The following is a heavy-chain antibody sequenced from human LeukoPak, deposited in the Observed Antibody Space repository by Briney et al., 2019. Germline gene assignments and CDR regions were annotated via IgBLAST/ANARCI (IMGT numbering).Heavy chain of an antibody. CDR3: ALPGYSGNSVGWDY. D-gene: IGHD4-23*01. CDR2: IIPILGIA. Sequence: SVKVSCKASGGTFSSYAISWVRQAPGQGLEWMGRIIPILGIANYAQKFQGRVTITADKSTSTAYMELSSLRSEDTAVYYCALPGYSGNSVGWDYWGQGTLVTVSS. V-gene: IGHV1-69*04. CDR1: GGTFSSYA. J-gene: IGHJ4*02.